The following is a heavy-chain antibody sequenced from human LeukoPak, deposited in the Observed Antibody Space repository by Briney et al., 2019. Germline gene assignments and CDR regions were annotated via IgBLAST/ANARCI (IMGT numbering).Heavy chain of an antibody. D-gene: IGHD6-13*01. CDR1: VDSISSYY. CDR2: IYYRGRT. CDR3: ARVGVAAAGIFDY. J-gene: IGHJ4*02. Sequence: SETLSLTCTVSVDSISSYYWSWIRQPPGKGLEWVGYIYYRGRTNYNPSLKTRVTISVDTSKNQFSLKLSSVTAADTAVYYCARVGVAAAGIFDYWGQGTLVTVSS. V-gene: IGHV4-59*01.